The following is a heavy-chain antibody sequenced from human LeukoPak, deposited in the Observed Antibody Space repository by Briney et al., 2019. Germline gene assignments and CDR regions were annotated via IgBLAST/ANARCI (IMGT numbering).Heavy chain of an antibody. CDR3: ANVAIVGVVIIDFDY. CDR1: GFTFSSYA. CDR2: ISVSGGST. D-gene: IGHD3-3*01. J-gene: IGHJ4*02. Sequence: PGGSLSLSCAASGFTFSSYAMGWVRQAPGQGLEWVSAISVSGGSTYYTYSVKGRFTTSRDNSKNTLYLQMHSLRAEDTAVYNCANVAIVGVVIIDFDYWGQGTLVTVSS. V-gene: IGHV3-23*01.